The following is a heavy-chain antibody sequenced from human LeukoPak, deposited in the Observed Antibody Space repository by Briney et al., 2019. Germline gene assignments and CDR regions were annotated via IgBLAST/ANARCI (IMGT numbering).Heavy chain of an antibody. Sequence: SETLSLTCSVSGGSISSYYWSWIRQPAGKGLEWIGRIYTSGSTNYNPSLKSRVTMSVDTSKNQFSLKLSSVTAADTAVYYCARVHSSGWYFKVLGAFDIWGQGTMVTVSS. CDR1: GGSISSYY. J-gene: IGHJ3*02. V-gene: IGHV4-4*07. CDR3: ARVHSSGWYFKVLGAFDI. D-gene: IGHD6-19*01. CDR2: IYTSGST.